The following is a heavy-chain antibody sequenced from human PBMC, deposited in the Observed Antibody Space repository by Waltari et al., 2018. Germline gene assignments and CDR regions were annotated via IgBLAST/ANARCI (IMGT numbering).Heavy chain of an antibody. CDR2: INHSGST. J-gene: IGHJ6*02. CDR1: GFTFRRYA. Sequence: VQLLESGGGLVQPGGSLRLSCAASGFTFRRYAMSWIRQPPGKGLGWIVEINHSGSTNYNPSLKSRVTISVDTSKNQFSLKLSSVTAADTAVYYCARGVGVWGQGTTVTVSS. CDR3: ARGVGV. V-gene: IGHV4-34*01.